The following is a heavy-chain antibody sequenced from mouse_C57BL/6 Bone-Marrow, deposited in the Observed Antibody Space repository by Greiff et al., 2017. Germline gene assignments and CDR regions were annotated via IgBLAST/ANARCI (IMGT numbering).Heavy chain of an antibody. CDR1: GYTFTSYT. V-gene: IGHV1-4*01. CDR3: ARYGSSFAWFAY. D-gene: IGHD1-1*01. Sequence: VQLQQSGAELARPGASVKMSCKASGYTFTSYTMHWVKQRPGQGLEWIGYINPSSGYTKYNQKFKDKATLTADKSSSTAYMQLSSLTSEDSAVYYCARYGSSFAWFAYWGQGTLVTVSA. CDR2: INPSSGYT. J-gene: IGHJ3*01.